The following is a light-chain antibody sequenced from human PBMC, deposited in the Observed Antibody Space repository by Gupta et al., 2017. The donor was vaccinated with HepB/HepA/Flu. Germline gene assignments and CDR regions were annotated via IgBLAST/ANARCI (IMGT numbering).Light chain of an antibody. CDR3: QSYDSSLSGSV. Sequence: QSVLTQPPSVSGAPGQRVTISCTGSSSNIGAGYDVHWYQQLPGTAPKLLIYGNSNRPSGVPDRFSGSKSGTSASLAITGLQAEDEADYDCQSYDSSLSGSVFGGGTKL. CDR1: SSNIGAGYD. V-gene: IGLV1-40*01. J-gene: IGLJ2*01. CDR2: GNS.